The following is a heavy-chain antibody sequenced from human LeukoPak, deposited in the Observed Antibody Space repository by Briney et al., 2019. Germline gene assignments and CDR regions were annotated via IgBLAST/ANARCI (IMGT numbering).Heavy chain of an antibody. D-gene: IGHD1-1*01. CDR2: ISNGGTT. Sequence: SETLSLTCTVSGDSISKYHWSWIRQPPGEGLEWIGYISNGGTTKYNPSLKSRVTISVDTSNNQLSLRLSSVTAADTAVYHCVRLQPNTGEWAFDIWGQGTMVSVSS. V-gene: IGHV4-59*01. CDR1: GDSISKYH. CDR3: VRLQPNTGEWAFDI. J-gene: IGHJ3*02.